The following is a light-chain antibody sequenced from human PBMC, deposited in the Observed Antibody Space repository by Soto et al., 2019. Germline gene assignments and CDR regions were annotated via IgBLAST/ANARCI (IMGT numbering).Light chain of an antibody. CDR3: QQRSNWPLT. Sequence: EIVXTXXXXTLSLSPGERATLSCRASQSVSSYLAWYQQKRGQAPRLLIYDASNRATGIPARFSGSGSGTYSTLTISSLEPEDFAVYYCQQRSNWPLTFGGGTKVEIK. J-gene: IGKJ4*01. CDR1: QSVSSY. V-gene: IGKV3-11*01. CDR2: DAS.